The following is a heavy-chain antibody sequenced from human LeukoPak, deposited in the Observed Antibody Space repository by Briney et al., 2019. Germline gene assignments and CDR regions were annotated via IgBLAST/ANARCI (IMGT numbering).Heavy chain of an antibody. V-gene: IGHV3-7*01. Sequence: GGSLRLSCAASGFTFSSYWMSWVRQAPGKGLEWVANIKQDGSEKYYVDSVKGRFTISRDNAKNSLYLQMNSLRAEDTAVYYCARELELLVGWFDPWGQGTLVTVSS. CDR1: GFTFSSYW. CDR3: ARELELLVGWFDP. J-gene: IGHJ5*02. CDR2: IKQDGSEK. D-gene: IGHD1-7*01.